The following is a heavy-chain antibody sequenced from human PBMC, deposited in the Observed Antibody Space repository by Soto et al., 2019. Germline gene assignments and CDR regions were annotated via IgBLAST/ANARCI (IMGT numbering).Heavy chain of an antibody. D-gene: IGHD6-19*01. Sequence: TVSVGSISPYYWTWIRQPPGKGLEWIGNIHYSGSTSYNPSLKGRVTMSVDTSENQLSLKLISVTAADTAVYYCARGRITVAGLTPWGQGTLVTVSS. CDR3: ARGRITVAGLTP. CDR1: VGSISPYY. J-gene: IGHJ4*02. CDR2: IHYSGST. V-gene: IGHV4-59*12.